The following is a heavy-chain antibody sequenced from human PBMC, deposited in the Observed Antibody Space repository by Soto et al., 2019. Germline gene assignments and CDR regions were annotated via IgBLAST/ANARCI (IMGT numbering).Heavy chain of an antibody. D-gene: IGHD1-1*01. CDR1: GYTFTSYG. Sequence: QVHLVQSGAEVKKPGASVKVSCKCSGYTFTSYGITWVRQAPGQGLEWMGCISAHNGNTDYAQKLQGRVTVTRDTSTSTAYMELRSLRSDDTAVYYCARGRYGDYWGQGTLVTVSS. V-gene: IGHV1-18*01. CDR2: ISAHNGNT. CDR3: ARGRYGDY. J-gene: IGHJ4*02.